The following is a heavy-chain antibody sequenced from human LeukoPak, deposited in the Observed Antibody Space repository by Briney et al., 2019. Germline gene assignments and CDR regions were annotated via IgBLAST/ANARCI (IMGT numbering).Heavy chain of an antibody. CDR3: ARGQWPEY. J-gene: IGHJ4*02. V-gene: IGHV7-4-1*02. Sequence: WASVKVSCKASGYTFTNFGINWVRQAPGQGLEWMGWINTNTGNPTYAQGFTGRFVFSLDTSVSTAYLQISGLKAEDTAVYYCARGQWPEYWGQGTLATVSS. D-gene: IGHD6-19*01. CDR1: GYTFTNFG. CDR2: INTNTGNP.